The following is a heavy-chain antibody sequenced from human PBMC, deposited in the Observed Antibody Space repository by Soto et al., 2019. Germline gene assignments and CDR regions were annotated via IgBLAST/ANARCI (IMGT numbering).Heavy chain of an antibody. V-gene: IGHV1-69*01. D-gene: IGHD5-18*01. J-gene: IGHJ2*01. CDR2: NLPLFNIS. CDR3: ARGQLGYGPCSFDL. Sequence: QVQLVQSGAEVKKPGSSVKVSCKASGGAFSSYAISWVRQAPGQGLVWMGGNLPLFNISNYAQEFQGRVTITATERTNTAYMYLSNLTPEATAVYSCARGQLGYGPCSFDLWGRGTLITVSS. CDR1: GGAFSSYA.